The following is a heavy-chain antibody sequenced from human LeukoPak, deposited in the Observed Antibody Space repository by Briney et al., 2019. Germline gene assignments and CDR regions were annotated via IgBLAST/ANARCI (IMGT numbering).Heavy chain of an antibody. Sequence: GGSLRLSCAASGFTFSSCSMNWVRQAPGKGLEWVSSISTSSSYIYYADSVKGRFTISRDNAKNSLYVQMDSLRAEDTAVYYCARGGDGYNYYYYYYIDVWGKGTTVTVSS. J-gene: IGHJ6*03. CDR2: ISTSSSYI. CDR1: GFTFSSCS. D-gene: IGHD5-24*01. V-gene: IGHV3-21*01. CDR3: ARGGDGYNYYYYYYIDV.